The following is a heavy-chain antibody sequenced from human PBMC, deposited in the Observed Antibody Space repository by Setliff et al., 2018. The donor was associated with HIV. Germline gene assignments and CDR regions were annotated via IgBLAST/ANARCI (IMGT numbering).Heavy chain of an antibody. Sequence: PSETLSLTCTVSGGSISSHYWSWIRQPPGKGLEWIGYIYIYNSGSTNYNPSLTSRVTISLDTSKNQFSLKLTSVTAADTAVYYCARGRDKYGPIDYWGQGTLVTVSS. CDR3: ARGRDKYGPIDY. CDR1: GGSISSHY. J-gene: IGHJ4*02. V-gene: IGHV4-59*11. D-gene: IGHD3-10*01. CDR2: IYIYNSGST.